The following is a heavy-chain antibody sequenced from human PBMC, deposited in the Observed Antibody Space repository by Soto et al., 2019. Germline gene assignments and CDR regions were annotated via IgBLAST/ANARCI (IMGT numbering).Heavy chain of an antibody. V-gene: IGHV3-23*01. CDR1: GFTFSSYA. Sequence: PGGSLRLSCAASGFTFSSYAMSWVRQAPGKGLERVSVISGSGGSTYYADSVKGRFTISRDNSKNTLYLQMNSLRAEDTAVYYCAKEGDYYYYGMDVWGQGTTVTVSS. D-gene: IGHD1-26*01. CDR2: ISGSGGST. CDR3: AKEGDYYYYGMDV. J-gene: IGHJ6*02.